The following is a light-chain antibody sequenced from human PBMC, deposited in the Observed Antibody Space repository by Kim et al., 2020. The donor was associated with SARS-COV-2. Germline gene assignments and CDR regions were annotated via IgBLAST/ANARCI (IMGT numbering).Light chain of an antibody. CDR3: QQYNSYSSYT. Sequence: DIQMTQSPSTLSASVGDRVTITCRASQSISSWLAWYQQKPGKAPKLLIYDASSLESGVPSRFSGSGSGTEFTLTISSLQPDDFATYYCQQYNSYSSYTFGQGNKLEI. V-gene: IGKV1-5*01. J-gene: IGKJ2*01. CDR2: DAS. CDR1: QSISSW.